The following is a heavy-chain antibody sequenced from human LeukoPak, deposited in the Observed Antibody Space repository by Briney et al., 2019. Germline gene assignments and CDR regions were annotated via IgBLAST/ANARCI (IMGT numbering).Heavy chain of an antibody. CDR2: IKEDATES. Sequence: GGSLRLSCAASGFTFSSYWMTWIRQAPGKGLEWVAHIKEDATESRSADSVKGRFTISRDNTKNSLFLQLSSLRAEDTAVYYCVRDRGWYHFDLWGQGTLVTVSS. CDR1: GFTFSSYW. D-gene: IGHD3-10*01. CDR3: VRDRGWYHFDL. V-gene: IGHV3-7*01. J-gene: IGHJ4*02.